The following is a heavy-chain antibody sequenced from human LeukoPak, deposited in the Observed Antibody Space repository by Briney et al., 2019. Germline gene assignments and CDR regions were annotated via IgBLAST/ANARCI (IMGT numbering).Heavy chain of an antibody. Sequence: GGSLRLSCAASGFTFSNYGMNWVRQAPGKGLEWVSYISSSSSYIYYADSVKGRFTISRDNAKNSLYLQMNSLRAEDTAVYYCAKVLEQCVPDYWGQGTLVTVS. CDR3: AKVLEQCVPDY. D-gene: IGHD6-19*01. J-gene: IGHJ4*02. CDR2: ISSSSSYI. CDR1: GFTFSNYG. V-gene: IGHV3-21*01.